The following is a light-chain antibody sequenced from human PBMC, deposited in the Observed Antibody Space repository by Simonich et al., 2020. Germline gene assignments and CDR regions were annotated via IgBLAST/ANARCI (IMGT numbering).Light chain of an antibody. Sequence: EIVMTQSSATLSVSPGERAPLSCRASQSVSSNLAWYQQKPGQAPRLLIYGASTRATGIPARFSGSGSGTEFTLTISSMQSEDVAVYYCQQYNNWYTFGQGTKLEIK. V-gene: IGKV3-15*01. CDR2: GAS. CDR3: QQYNNWYT. CDR1: QSVSSN. J-gene: IGKJ2*01.